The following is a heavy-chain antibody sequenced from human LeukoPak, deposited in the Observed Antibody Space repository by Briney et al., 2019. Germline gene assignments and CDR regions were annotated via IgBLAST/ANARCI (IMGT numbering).Heavy chain of an antibody. Sequence: MPSETLSLTCAVYGGSFSGYYWSWTRQPPGKGLEWIGEINHSGSTNYNPSLKSRVTISVDTSKNQFSLKLSSVTAADTAVYYCARGPSIAAAGGWFDPWGQGTLVTVSS. CDR3: ARGPSIAAAGGWFDP. CDR1: GGSFSGYY. D-gene: IGHD6-13*01. J-gene: IGHJ5*02. V-gene: IGHV4-34*01. CDR2: INHSGST.